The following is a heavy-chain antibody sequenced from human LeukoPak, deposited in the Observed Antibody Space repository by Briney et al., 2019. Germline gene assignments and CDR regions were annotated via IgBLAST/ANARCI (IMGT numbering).Heavy chain of an antibody. CDR2: IYYSGST. D-gene: IGHD2-8*02. J-gene: IGHJ3*02. CDR1: GGSISSSSYY. Sequence: PSETLSLTCTVSGGSISSSSYYWGWIRQPPGKGLEWIGSIYYSGSTYYNPSLKSRVTISVDTPKNQFSLKLSSVTAADTAVYYCASLSVVYAIALGAFDIWGQGTMVTVSS. CDR3: ASLSVVYAIALGAFDI. V-gene: IGHV4-39*07.